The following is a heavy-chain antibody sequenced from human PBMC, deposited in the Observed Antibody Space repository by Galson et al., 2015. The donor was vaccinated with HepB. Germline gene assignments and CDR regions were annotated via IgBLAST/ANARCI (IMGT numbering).Heavy chain of an antibody. D-gene: IGHD3-10*01. V-gene: IGHV3-74*01. CDR1: GFSFSNYW. J-gene: IGHJ6*02. Sequence: SLRLSCAASGFSFSNYWMDWVRQAPGEGLEWVSDMSSDERNIRRYADSVKGRFTISRDNAKNTLYLYMNSLRVDDTALYYCARGGVLGGMDVWGQGTMVTVSS. CDR2: MSSDERNI. CDR3: ARGGVLGGMDV.